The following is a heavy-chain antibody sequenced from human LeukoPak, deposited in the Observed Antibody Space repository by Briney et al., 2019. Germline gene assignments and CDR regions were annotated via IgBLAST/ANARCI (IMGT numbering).Heavy chain of an antibody. CDR2: ISGSGGST. CDR1: GFTFSSYA. J-gene: IGHJ4*02. D-gene: IGHD5-18*01. V-gene: IGHV3-23*01. CDR3: AKLGGIHHMSGYYFDY. Sequence: PGGSLRLSCAASGFTFSSYAMSWVRQAPGKGLEWVSAISGSGGSTYYADSVKGRFTISRDISENTLYLQMNSLRAEDTAVYYCAKLGGIHHMSGYYFDYWGQGTLVTVSS.